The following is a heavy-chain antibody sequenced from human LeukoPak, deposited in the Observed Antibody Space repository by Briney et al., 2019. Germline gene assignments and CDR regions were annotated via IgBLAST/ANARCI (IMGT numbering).Heavy chain of an antibody. D-gene: IGHD3-16*01. V-gene: IGHV4-34*01. J-gene: IGHJ4*02. CDR2: ISHSGST. Sequence: KPSETLSLTCAVYVGSFSGYYWSWIRQPPGKGLEWIGEISHSGSTNYNPSLKSRVTTSVDPSKNQVSLKLTSVTAADTAVYYCARRGSYSYDNDYWGQGTLVTVSS. CDR3: ARRGSYSYDNDY. CDR1: VGSFSGYY.